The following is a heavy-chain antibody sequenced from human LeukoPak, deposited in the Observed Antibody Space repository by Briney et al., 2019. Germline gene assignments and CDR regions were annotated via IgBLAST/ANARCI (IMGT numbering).Heavy chain of an antibody. CDR3: ATGTEQQWLSLDY. V-gene: IGHV3-15*01. CDR1: GFTLKNAW. CDR2: IRSKTDGGTT. D-gene: IGHD6-19*01. Sequence: GGSLRLSCVASGFTLKNAWMSWVRQAPGKGLEWVGRIRSKTDGGTTDYAAPVKGRFTISRDDSKNTLYLQMNSLRTEDTAVYFCATGTEQQWLSLDYWGQGTLVTVSS. J-gene: IGHJ4*02.